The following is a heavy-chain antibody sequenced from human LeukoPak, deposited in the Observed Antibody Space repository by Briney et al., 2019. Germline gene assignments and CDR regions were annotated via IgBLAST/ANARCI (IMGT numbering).Heavy chain of an antibody. J-gene: IGHJ4*02. D-gene: IGHD3-10*01. CDR3: ARSPGGGDY. V-gene: IGHV3-48*01. Sequence: GGSLRLSCAASGFTFSSYSMNWVRQAPGKGLEWVSYISSSSSTIYYADSVKGRFTISRDNAKNSLYLQMNSLRAAGTAVYYCARSPGGGDYWGQGTLVTVSS. CDR2: ISSSSSTI. CDR1: GFTFSSYS.